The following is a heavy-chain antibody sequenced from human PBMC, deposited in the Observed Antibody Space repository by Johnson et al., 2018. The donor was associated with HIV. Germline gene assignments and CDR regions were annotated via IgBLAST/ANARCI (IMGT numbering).Heavy chain of an antibody. CDR2: ISSSGSTI. CDR1: GFTFSDYY. J-gene: IGHJ3*02. V-gene: IGHV3-11*01. D-gene: IGHD3-22*01. CDR3: ARESDSSGYYSDAFDI. Sequence: QMLLVESGGGLVKPGGSLRLSCAASGFTFSDYYMSWIRQAPGKGLEWVSYISSSGSTIYYADSVKGRFTISRDNSKNTLYLQMNSLRAEDTAVYYCARESDSSGYYSDAFDIWGQGTMVTVSS.